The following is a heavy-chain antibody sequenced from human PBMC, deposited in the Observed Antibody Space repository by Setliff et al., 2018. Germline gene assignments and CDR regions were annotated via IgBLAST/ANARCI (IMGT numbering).Heavy chain of an antibody. CDR1: GFSVSTNY. D-gene: IGHD3-16*01. CDR3: ARYDGGRASDI. CDR2: LYTDDST. V-gene: IGHV3-53*01. Sequence: GESLKLSCAASGFSVSTNYMTWARQAPGKGLEWVSVLYTDDSTSYADSVKGRFTISRDKSKNTVYLQMNSLRVEDTALYYCARYDGGRASDIWGQGTMVTVSS. J-gene: IGHJ3*02.